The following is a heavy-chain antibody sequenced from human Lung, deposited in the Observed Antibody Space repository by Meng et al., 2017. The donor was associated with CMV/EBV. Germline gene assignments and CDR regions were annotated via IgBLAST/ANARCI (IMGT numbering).Heavy chain of an antibody. D-gene: IGHD5-18*01. J-gene: IGHJ6*02. CDR3: ARGKGSYYYYYGMDV. CDR1: GYTFTSYD. CDR2: MNPNSGNT. Sequence: SVXVSXXASGYTFTSYDIDWVRQATGQGLEWMGWMNPNSGNTGYAQKFQGRVTMTRNTSISTAYMELSSLRSEDTAVYYCARGKGSYYYYYGMDVWGQGTXVTVSS. V-gene: IGHV1-8*01.